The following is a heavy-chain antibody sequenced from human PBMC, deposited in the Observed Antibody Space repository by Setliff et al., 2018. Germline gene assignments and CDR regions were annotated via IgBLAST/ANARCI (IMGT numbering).Heavy chain of an antibody. Sequence: SETLSLTCAVYGGSFSGYYWGWIRQPPGKGLEWIGQIHHSGYTNYNPSLKSRVTISLDSSRKQFSLEMTSLSAADTAIYYCARARWSGGYYSGDKYYMDVWGKGTTVTVSS. D-gene: IGHD3-22*01. CDR3: ARARWSGGYYSGDKYYMDV. J-gene: IGHJ6*03. CDR1: GGSFSGYY. CDR2: IHHSGYT. V-gene: IGHV4-34*01.